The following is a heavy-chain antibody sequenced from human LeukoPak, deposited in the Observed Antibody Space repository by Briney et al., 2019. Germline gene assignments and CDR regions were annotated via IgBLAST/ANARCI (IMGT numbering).Heavy chain of an antibody. CDR3: ASRYYDSSGYGHFDY. D-gene: IGHD3-22*01. J-gene: IGHJ4*02. CDR2: ISSSSSTI. V-gene: IGHV3-48*02. CDR1: GFTFSSYS. Sequence: GGSLRLSCAASGFTFSSYSMNWVRQAPGKGLEWVSYISSSSSTIYCADSVKGRFTISRDNAKNSLYLQMHSLRDEDTAVYYCASRYYDSSGYGHFDYWGQGTLVTVSS.